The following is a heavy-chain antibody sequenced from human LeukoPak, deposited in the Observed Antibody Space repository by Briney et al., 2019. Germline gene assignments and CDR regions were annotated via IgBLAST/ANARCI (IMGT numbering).Heavy chain of an antibody. Sequence: ASVKVSCKASGYTFTSYYIHWVRQAPGQGLERMGWINPSSGATNSAQKFLGRVTMTRDTSMSTAYMELSSLTSDDTAVYYCARGGQIYDYVWGSYLEFWGQGTLVTVSS. V-gene: IGHV1-2*02. CDR3: ARGGQIYDYVWGSYLEF. CDR2: INPSSGAT. CDR1: GYTFTSYY. D-gene: IGHD3-16*02. J-gene: IGHJ4*02.